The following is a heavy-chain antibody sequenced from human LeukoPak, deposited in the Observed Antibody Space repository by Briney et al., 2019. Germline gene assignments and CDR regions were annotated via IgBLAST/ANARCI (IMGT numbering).Heavy chain of an antibody. Sequence: EASVKVSCKASGYTFTSYYMHWVRQAPGQGLEWMGIINPSSGSTSYAQKFQGRVTMTRDTSTSTADMELSSLTFEDTAVYYCARGGTVTTAPIDYWGQGTLVTVSS. V-gene: IGHV1-46*01. CDR1: GYTFTSYY. J-gene: IGHJ4*02. D-gene: IGHD4-17*01. CDR3: ARGGTVTTAPIDY. CDR2: INPSSGST.